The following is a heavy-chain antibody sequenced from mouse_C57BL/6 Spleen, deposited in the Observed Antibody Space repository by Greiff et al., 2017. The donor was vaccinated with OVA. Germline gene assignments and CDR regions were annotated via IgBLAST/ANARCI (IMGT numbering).Heavy chain of an antibody. CDR2: IWTGGGT. Sequence: VKLMESGPGLVAPSQSLSITCTVSGFSLTSYAISWVRQPPGKGLEWLGVIWTGGGTNYNSALKSRLSISKDNYKSQVFLKMNSVQTDDTARYYCARYDYDDAYWGQGTLVTVSA. CDR3: ARYDYDDAY. CDR1: GFSLTSYA. J-gene: IGHJ3*01. D-gene: IGHD2-4*01. V-gene: IGHV2-9-1*01.